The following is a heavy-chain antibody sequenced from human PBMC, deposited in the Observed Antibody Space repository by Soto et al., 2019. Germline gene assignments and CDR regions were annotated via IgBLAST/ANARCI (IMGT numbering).Heavy chain of an antibody. CDR3: ARGRRGDYYGSGSYDY. V-gene: IGHV1-18*01. J-gene: IGHJ4*02. Sequence: QVQLVQSGAEVKKPGASVKVSCKASGYTFTSYGISWVRQAPGQGLEWMGWISAYNGNTNYAQKLQGRVTMTTDTSTSTAYMEMMSLRSDVTAVYYCARGRRGDYYGSGSYDYWGQGTLVTVSS. CDR1: GYTFTSYG. CDR2: ISAYNGNT. D-gene: IGHD3-10*01.